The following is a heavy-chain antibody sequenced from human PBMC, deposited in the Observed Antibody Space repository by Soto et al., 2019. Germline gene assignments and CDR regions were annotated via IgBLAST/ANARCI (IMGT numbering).Heavy chain of an antibody. CDR3: ARDYCSGTTCYEFDY. CDR2: IYPGDSDT. CDR1: GYKVSTWHNFTSYW. J-gene: IGHJ4*02. D-gene: IGHD2-2*01. Sequence: GESLKISCMGSGYKVSTWHNFTSYWIAWVRQMPGEGLEWMGIIYPGDSDTRYSPSFQGQVTISADKSINSVYLQWSSLKASDTATYYCARDYCSGTTCYEFDYWGQGTQVTVSS. V-gene: IGHV5-51*01.